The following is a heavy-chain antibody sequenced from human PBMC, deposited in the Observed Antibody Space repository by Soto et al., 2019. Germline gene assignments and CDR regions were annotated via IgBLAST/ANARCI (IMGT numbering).Heavy chain of an antibody. J-gene: IGHJ6*02. V-gene: IGHV3-30*18. CDR2: ISYDGSNK. CDR1: GFTFSSYG. CDR3: AKDLARDYYDSSGYYYVSSYYYGMDV. Sequence: GGSLRLSCAASGFTFSSYGMHWVRQAPGKGLEWVAVISYDGSNKYYADSVKGRFTISRDNSKNTLYLQMNSLRAEETAVYYCAKDLARDYYDSSGYYYVSSYYYGMDVWGQGTTVTVSS. D-gene: IGHD3-22*01.